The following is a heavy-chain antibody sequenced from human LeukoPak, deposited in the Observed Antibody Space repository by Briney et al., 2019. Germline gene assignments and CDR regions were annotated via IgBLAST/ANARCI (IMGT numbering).Heavy chain of an antibody. Sequence: RASVKVSFKASGYTFTGYYIHWVRQAPGQGLEWMGWINPNSGGTNYAQKFKGRVTVTRDTSISTAYMELSRLRCDDTAVYYCAREYVLLNLRREANTYYYDSSGYYYIYYFDYWGQGTLVTVSS. CDR3: AREYVLLNLRREANTYYYDSSGYYYIYYFDY. CDR1: GYTFTGYY. D-gene: IGHD3-22*01. V-gene: IGHV1-2*02. CDR2: INPNSGGT. J-gene: IGHJ4*02.